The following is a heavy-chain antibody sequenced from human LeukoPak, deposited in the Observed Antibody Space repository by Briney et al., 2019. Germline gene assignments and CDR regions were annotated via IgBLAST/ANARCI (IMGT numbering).Heavy chain of an antibody. CDR2: IKQDGSEK. V-gene: IGHV3-7*01. CDR3: ARGLTRDYYYYMDV. CDR1: GFTFSSYW. Sequence: PGGSLRLSCAASGFTFSSYWMSWVRQAPGKGLEWLANIKQDGSEKYYVDSVKGRFTISRDNAKNSLYLQMNSLRAEDTAVYYCARGLTRDYYYYMDVWGKGTTVTVSS. J-gene: IGHJ6*03. D-gene: IGHD2-21*01.